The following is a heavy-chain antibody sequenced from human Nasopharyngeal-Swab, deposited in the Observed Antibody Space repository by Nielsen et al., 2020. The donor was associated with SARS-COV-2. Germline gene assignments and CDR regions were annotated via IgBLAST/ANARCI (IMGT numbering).Heavy chain of an antibody. CDR1: RFTFSSYS. V-gene: IGHV3-48*02. Sequence: GESLKISCVASRFTFSSYSMNWVRRAPGKGLEWVSYISSSSSTIYYAESVKGRFTISRDNAKNSLYLQMNSLRDEDTAVYYCARSYDFWSGYYPGYFDYWGQGTLVTVSS. CDR3: ARSYDFWSGYYPGYFDY. J-gene: IGHJ4*02. CDR2: ISSSSSTI. D-gene: IGHD3-3*01.